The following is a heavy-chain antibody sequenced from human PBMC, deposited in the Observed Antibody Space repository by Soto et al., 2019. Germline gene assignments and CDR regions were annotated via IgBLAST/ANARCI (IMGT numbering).Heavy chain of an antibody. CDR1: GGSISNYY. D-gene: IGHD6-13*01. CDR3: ARQTAYSSSWYDY. J-gene: IGHJ5*01. Sequence: SETLSLTCTVSGGSISNYYWTWIRQPAGKGLEWIGRIYSSGATNYNPSLKSRLTMSVHTSKNQFSLKLGSVTAADTALYYCARQTAYSSSWYDYWSHGTLVTVSS. CDR2: IYSSGAT. V-gene: IGHV4-4*07.